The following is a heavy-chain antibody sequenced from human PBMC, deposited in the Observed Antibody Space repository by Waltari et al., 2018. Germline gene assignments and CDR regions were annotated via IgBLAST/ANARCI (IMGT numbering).Heavy chain of an antibody. CDR2: IKSQADGGTA. V-gene: IGHV3-15*01. D-gene: IGHD5-18*01. J-gene: IGHJ4*02. CDR1: GFTFSNVW. Sequence: EVQLVASGGRLVKPGGSLRVSCAASGFTFSNVWMTWVRQAPGKGPEWVGHIKSQADGGTADYVAPVKGRFTISRDDSKDTLYLDMNNLKTEDTGIYYCTTDRLGIQRWLFWGRGTLVTVSS. CDR3: TTDRLGIQRWLF.